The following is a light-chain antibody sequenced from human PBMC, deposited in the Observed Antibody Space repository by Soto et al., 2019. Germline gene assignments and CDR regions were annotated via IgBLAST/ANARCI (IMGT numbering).Light chain of an antibody. CDR2: EVS. Sequence: QAVVTQPASVYGSPGQSITISCTGTSSDVGGYNYVSWYQQHPGKAPKLMIYEVSNRPSGVSNRFSGSKSGNTASLTISGLQAEDEADYYCSSYTSSSTLVFGGGTKLTVL. V-gene: IGLV2-14*01. J-gene: IGLJ2*01. CDR3: SSYTSSSTLV. CDR1: SSDVGGYNY.